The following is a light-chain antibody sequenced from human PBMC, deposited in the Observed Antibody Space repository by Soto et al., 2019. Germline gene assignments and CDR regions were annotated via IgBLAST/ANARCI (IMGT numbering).Light chain of an antibody. J-gene: IGKJ5*01. V-gene: IGKV2-30*02. CDR1: QSLVHSDGNTY. CDR3: MKGTHWPIN. CDR2: KVS. Sequence: DIVMTQTPLSSPVTLGQPASISCRSIQSLVHSDGNTYLSWLQQRPGQPPRRLIYKVSNRDSGVPARFSGSGSGTDFALKISRVEAEDVGVYYCMKGTHWPINFGQGTRLEIK.